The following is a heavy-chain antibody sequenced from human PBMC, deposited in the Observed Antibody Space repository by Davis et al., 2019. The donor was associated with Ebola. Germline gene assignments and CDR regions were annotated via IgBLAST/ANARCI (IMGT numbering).Heavy chain of an antibody. CDR1: GGTFSSYA. D-gene: IGHD3-16*02. Sequence: SVKVSCKASGGTFSSYAISWVRQAPGQGLEWMGRIIPILGIANYAQKFQGRVTITADKSTSTAYMELSSLRSEDTAVYYCARDLSALSYYYYGMDVWGQGTTVTVSS. J-gene: IGHJ6*02. V-gene: IGHV1-69*04. CDR3: ARDLSALSYYYYGMDV. CDR2: IIPILGIA.